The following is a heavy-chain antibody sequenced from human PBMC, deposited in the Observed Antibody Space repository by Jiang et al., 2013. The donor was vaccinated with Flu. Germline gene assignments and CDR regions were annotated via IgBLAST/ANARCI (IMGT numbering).Heavy chain of an antibody. CDR2: ISAYNGNT. CDR1: GYTFTSYG. CDR3: ARQTSPVAAIESRSLYNWFDP. Sequence: GAEVKKPGASVKVSCKASGYTFTSYGISWVRQAPGQGLEWMGWISAYNGNTNYAQKLQGRVTMTTDTSTGTAYMELRSLRSDDTAVYYCARQTSPVAAIESRSLYNWFDPWGQGTLVTVSS. J-gene: IGHJ5*02. V-gene: IGHV1-18*01. D-gene: IGHD2-21*02.